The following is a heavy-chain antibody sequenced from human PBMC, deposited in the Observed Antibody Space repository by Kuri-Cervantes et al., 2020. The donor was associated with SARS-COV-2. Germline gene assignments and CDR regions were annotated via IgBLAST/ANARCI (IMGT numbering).Heavy chain of an antibody. CDR1: GFTFSSYW. Sequence: GESLKISCAASGFTFSSYWMHWVRQAPGKGLVWVSRINSDGSSTSYADSVKGRFTISRDNAKNTLYLQMNSLRAEDTAVYYCARGARDIVVVPAAKDWFDPWGQGTLVTVSS. J-gene: IGHJ5*02. CDR2: INSDGSST. CDR3: ARGARDIVVVPAAKDWFDP. V-gene: IGHV3-74*01. D-gene: IGHD2-2*01.